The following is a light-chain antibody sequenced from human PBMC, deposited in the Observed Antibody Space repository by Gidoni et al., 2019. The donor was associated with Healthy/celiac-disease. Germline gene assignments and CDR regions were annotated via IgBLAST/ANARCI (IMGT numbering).Light chain of an antibody. CDR1: QSVLYSSNNKNY. CDR3: QQYYSTPLT. V-gene: IGKV4-1*01. CDR2: WAS. J-gene: IGKJ4*01. Sequence: DIVMTQSPVSLAVSLGERATINCKSSQSVLYSSNNKNYLAWYQQKPGQPPKLLIYWASTRESGVPDRFSGSGSGTDFTLTISSLQAEDLAVYYCQQYYSTPLTFGGGTKVEIK.